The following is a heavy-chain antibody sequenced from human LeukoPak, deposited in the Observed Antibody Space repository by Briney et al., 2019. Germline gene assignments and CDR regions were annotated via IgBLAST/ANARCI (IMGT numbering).Heavy chain of an antibody. CDR3: ARDDYGDYNFDY. J-gene: IGHJ4*02. D-gene: IGHD4-17*01. V-gene: IGHV3-74*01. CDR1: GFTFSSYW. Sequence: PGGSLRLSCVASGFTFSSYWMRWVRQDPRKGLVWVSRINGDGRNINYADSVRGRFTISRDNAKNSLYLQMNSLRAEDTAVYYCARDDYGDYNFDYWGQGTLVTVSS. CDR2: INGDGRNI.